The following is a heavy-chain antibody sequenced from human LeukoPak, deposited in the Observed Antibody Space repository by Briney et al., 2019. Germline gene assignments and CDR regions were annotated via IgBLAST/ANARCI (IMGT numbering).Heavy chain of an antibody. J-gene: IGHJ3*02. Sequence: PSETLSLTCTVSGDSMTSMRRYSWSWIRQAPGKGLEWIGSISYGGSTNYNPSLKSPVAISVDTSQNQFSLKLMSVTAADTAVYSCARDWGIRTTEYNAFDMWGRGTMVTVSS. CDR3: ARDWGIRTTEYNAFDM. CDR2: ISYGGST. CDR1: GDSMTSMRRYS. D-gene: IGHD2/OR15-2a*01. V-gene: IGHV4-59*12.